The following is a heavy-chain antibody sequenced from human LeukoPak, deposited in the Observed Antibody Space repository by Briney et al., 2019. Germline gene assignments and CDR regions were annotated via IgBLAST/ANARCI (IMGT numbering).Heavy chain of an antibody. D-gene: IGHD3-22*01. CDR3: ARESDSGGYRFDY. J-gene: IGHJ4*02. V-gene: IGHV3-48*03. CDR1: GFTFSNYE. Sequence: GGSLRLSCAASGFTFSNYEMIWVRQAPGKGLEWLSYISSSGDRSLYADAVRGRATISRDNAKNSLYLQMNSLSTEDTAVYHCARESDSGGYRFDYWGQGSLVTVSS. CDR2: ISSSGDRS.